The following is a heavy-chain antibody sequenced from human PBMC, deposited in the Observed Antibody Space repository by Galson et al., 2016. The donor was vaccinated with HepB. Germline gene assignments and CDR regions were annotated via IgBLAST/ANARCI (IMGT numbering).Heavy chain of an antibody. Sequence: SETLSLTCALYGESLSGTNWGWFRQSPSKGLEWIAEISHRGNIHYKPSLKSRLTISIDTTKNQFSLKVTLLTAADTAVYYCARGLSSTRGNWFDPWGQGTQVTVSS. V-gene: IGHV4-34*01. D-gene: IGHD5/OR15-5a*01. CDR3: ARGLSSTRGNWFDP. CDR1: GESLSGTN. CDR2: ISHRGNI. J-gene: IGHJ5*02.